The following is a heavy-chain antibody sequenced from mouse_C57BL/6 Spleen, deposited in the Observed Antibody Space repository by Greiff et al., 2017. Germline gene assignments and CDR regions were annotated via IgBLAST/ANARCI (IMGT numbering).Heavy chain of an antibody. J-gene: IGHJ4*01. CDR1: GFTFSSYA. CDR2: ISSGGDYI. V-gene: IGHV5-9-1*02. CDR3: TRDRRGAMDY. Sequence: DVKLVESGAGLVKPGGSLKLSCAASGFTFSSYAMSWVRQTPVQRLEWVAYISSGGDYIYSADTVKGRFTISSDNARNTLCLQISSLKSEDTAMYYCTRDRRGAMDYWGQGTSVTVSS.